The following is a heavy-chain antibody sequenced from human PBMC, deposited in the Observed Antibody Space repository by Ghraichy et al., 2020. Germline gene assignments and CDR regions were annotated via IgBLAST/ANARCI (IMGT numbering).Heavy chain of an antibody. V-gene: IGHV3-7*01. CDR3: ATFLRGVWYYFDS. CDR1: GFTFSSYW. D-gene: IGHD3-10*01. Sequence: LSLTCAASGFTFSSYWMSWVRQAPGKGLEWVANIEPDGSEKYYAGSLKGRFTISRDNAKNSLYLQLNSLRAEDTAVYYCATFLRGVWYYFDSWGQGTLVTVSS. J-gene: IGHJ4*02. CDR2: IEPDGSEK.